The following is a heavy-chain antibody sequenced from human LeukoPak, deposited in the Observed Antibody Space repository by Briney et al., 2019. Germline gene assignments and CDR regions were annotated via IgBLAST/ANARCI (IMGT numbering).Heavy chain of an antibody. CDR2: INPNSGGT. CDR3: ARSGTYSYGYFDY. D-gene: IGHD5-18*01. CDR1: GYTFTGYY. V-gene: IGHV1-2*02. Sequence: ASVKVSCTASGYTFTGYYMHWVRQAPGQGLEWMGWINPNSGGTNYAQKFQGRVTMTRDTSISTAYMELSRLRSDDTAVYYCARSGTYSYGYFDYWGQGTLVTVSS. J-gene: IGHJ4*02.